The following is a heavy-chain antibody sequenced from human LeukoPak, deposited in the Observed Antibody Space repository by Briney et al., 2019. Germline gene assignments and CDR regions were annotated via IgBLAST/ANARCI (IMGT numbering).Heavy chain of an antibody. J-gene: IGHJ4*02. CDR2: IYYSGST. Sequence: KPGRSLRLSCAASAFPFSSYGMHWVRQAPGKGLEWIGSIYYSGSTYYNPSLKSRVTISVDTSKNQFSLKLSSVTAADTAVYYCARLAHWNYFDYWGQGTLVTVSS. V-gene: IGHV4-39*01. CDR1: AFPFSSYG. CDR3: ARLAHWNYFDY. D-gene: IGHD1-1*01.